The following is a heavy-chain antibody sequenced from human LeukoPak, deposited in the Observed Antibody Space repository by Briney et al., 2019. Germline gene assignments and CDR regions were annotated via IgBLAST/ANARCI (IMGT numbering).Heavy chain of an antibody. Sequence: PGGSLRLSCAASGIILSSYWMSWVRQAPGKGLEWVANIKQDGSEKWYVDSVKGRFTISRDNAKNSLYLQMNSLRVEDTAVYYCARHLSGVTGYTYGRGIDYWGQGTLVTVSS. CDR1: GIILSSYW. V-gene: IGHV3-7*01. CDR2: IKQDGSEK. J-gene: IGHJ4*02. CDR3: ARHLSGVTGYTYGRGIDY. D-gene: IGHD5-18*01.